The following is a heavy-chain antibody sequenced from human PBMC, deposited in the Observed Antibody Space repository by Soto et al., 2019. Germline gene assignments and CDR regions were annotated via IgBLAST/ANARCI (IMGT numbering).Heavy chain of an antibody. CDR3: AKCKALVIAVAPVDY. CDR2: ISGSGGST. CDR1: GFTFSSYA. V-gene: IGHV3-23*01. Sequence: GGSLRLSCAASGFTFSSYAMSWVRQAPGKGLEWVSAISGSGGSTYYADSVKGRFTISRDNSKNTLYLQMNSLRAEDTAVYYCAKCKALVIAVAPVDYWGQGTLVTVSS. J-gene: IGHJ4*02. D-gene: IGHD6-19*01.